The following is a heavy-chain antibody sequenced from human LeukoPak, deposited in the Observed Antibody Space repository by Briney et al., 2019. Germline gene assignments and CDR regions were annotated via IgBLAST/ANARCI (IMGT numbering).Heavy chain of an antibody. CDR2: IKEDGSER. J-gene: IGHJ4*02. CDR1: GFTFSSYW. D-gene: IGHD2-8*01. V-gene: IGHV3-7*03. CDR3: ARDLGYCTNGVCHTRIDY. Sequence: GGSLRLSCAASGFTFSSYWMNWARQAPGKGLEWVASIKEDGSERQYVDSVKGRFSISRDNTKGSLFLQLNSLRAEDTAVYYCARDLGYCTNGVCHTRIDYWGQGTLVTVSS.